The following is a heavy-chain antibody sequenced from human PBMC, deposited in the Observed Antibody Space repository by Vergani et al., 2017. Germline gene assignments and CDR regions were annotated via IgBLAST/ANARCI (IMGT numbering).Heavy chain of an antibody. D-gene: IGHD6-13*01. CDR1: GYTFNGYY. CDR2: INPNSGGT. J-gene: IGHJ6*03. Sequence: QVQLVQSGAEVQKPGASVKVSCKASGYTFNGYYMHWVRQAPGQGLEWMGWINPNSGGTNYAQKFQGRVTMTRDTSISTAYMELSRLRSDDTAVYYCARDQGIAAAAYYYYYMDVWGKGTTVTVSS. CDR3: ARDQGIAAAAYYYYYMDV. V-gene: IGHV1-2*02.